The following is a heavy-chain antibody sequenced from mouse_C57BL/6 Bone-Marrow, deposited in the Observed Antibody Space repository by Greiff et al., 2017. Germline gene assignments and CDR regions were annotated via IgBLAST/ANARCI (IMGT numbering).Heavy chain of an antibody. J-gene: IGHJ1*03. V-gene: IGHV1-85*01. CDR3: ARLEFDGSSGDWYFDV. Sequence: QVQLQQSGPELVKPGASVKLSCKASGYTFTSYDINWVKQRPGPGLAWIGWIYPRDGSTKYNEKFKGKATLTVDTSSSTAYMELHRLTSEDSAVYFCARLEFDGSSGDWYFDVWGTGTTVTVSS. CDR2: IYPRDGST. D-gene: IGHD1-1*01. CDR1: GYTFTSYD.